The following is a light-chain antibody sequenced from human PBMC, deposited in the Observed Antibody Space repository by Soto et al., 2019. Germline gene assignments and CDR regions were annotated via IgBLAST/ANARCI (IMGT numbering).Light chain of an antibody. V-gene: IGLV2-8*01. CDR1: SSDIGRYNY. CDR2: EVT. CDR3: SSYAGSDNPL. J-gene: IGLJ2*01. Sequence: QSALTQPPSGSGSPGQSVTISCTGTSSDIGRYNYVSWYQQHPGKAPRVLIYEVTKRPSGVPDRFSGSKSGNTASLTVSGLQAEDEADYYCSSYAGSDNPLFGGGTKLTVL.